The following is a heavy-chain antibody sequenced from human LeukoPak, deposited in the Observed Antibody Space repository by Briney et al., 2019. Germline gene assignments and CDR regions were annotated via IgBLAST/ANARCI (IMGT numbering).Heavy chain of an antibody. V-gene: IGHV3-11*01. CDR2: ISSSGSTT. CDR3: VRSGILTGYFAY. CDR1: GFTFSDYY. D-gene: IGHD3-9*01. Sequence: GGSLRLSCAASGFTFSDYYMNWIRQAPGKGLEWVSYISSSGSTTYYADSVKGRFTISRDNAKNTLYLQMNSLRVEDTAVYYCVRSGILTGYFAYWGQGTLVTVSS. J-gene: IGHJ4*02.